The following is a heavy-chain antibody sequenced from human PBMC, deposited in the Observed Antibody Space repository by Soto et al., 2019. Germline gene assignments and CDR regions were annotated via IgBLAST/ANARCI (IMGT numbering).Heavy chain of an antibody. Sequence: EVQLVESGGGLVQPGGSLRLSCAAPGLTVSTNYMSWVRQAPGKGLEWVSIMYSDGRTYHADSVKGRFTISRDNSKILLYLQMTSLRAEDTAVYYCARVTTLAFDYWGQGTLVTVSS. D-gene: IGHD3-22*01. CDR3: ARVTTLAFDY. CDR1: GLTVSTNY. CDR2: MYSDGRT. V-gene: IGHV3-66*01. J-gene: IGHJ4*02.